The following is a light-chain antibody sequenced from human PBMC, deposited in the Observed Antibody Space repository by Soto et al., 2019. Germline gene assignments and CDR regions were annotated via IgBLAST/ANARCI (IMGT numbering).Light chain of an antibody. J-gene: IGKJ1*01. CDR1: QSIRSN. CDR3: QQYHIWPPWT. V-gene: IGKV3-15*01. Sequence: EIVMTQSPDTLSVSPGEGATLSCMVSQSIRSNLAWYQQRPGQAPRLLMYGASTRADGIPARFTGSGSGTEFTLTISSLQSEDFAVYYCQQYHIWPPWTSGQGTKVDI. CDR2: GAS.